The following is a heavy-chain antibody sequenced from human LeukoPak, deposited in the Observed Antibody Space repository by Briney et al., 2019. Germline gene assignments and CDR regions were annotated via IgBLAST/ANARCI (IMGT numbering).Heavy chain of an antibody. Sequence: GGSLRLSCAASGFDFSAYTMTWVRQAPGKGLEWVSVISGDSDAFSHAASLRGRFTISRDNAKNSLYLQMSGRRVDDTAVYFCGRGEDWGAAGNRMDYWGQGTLVNVSS. CDR3: GRGEDWGAAGNRMDY. D-gene: IGHD1-26*01. J-gene: IGHJ4*02. V-gene: IGHV3-21*01. CDR1: GFDFSAYT. CDR2: ISGDSDAF.